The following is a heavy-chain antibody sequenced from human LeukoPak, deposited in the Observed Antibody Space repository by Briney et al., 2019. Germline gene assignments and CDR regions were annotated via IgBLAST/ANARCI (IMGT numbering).Heavy chain of an antibody. V-gene: IGHV3-23*01. CDR3: AKGSVAAGTTY. CDR2: ISGSGGST. D-gene: IGHD6-13*01. CDR1: GFTFSGYT. J-gene: IGHJ4*02. Sequence: GGSLILSCAASGFTFSGYTMNWVRQAPGKGLEWVSVISGSGGSTYYADSVKGRFTISRDNSKNTLSLQMNSLRAEDSAVYFCAKGSVAAGTTYWGQGTLVTVSS.